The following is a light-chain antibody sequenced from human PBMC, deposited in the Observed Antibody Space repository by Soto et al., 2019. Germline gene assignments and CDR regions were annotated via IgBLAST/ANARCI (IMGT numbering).Light chain of an antibody. Sequence: DIQMTPSPSTLSASVGDTVTITCRASESIDNWLAWYQQKPGKAPKLLIFAASTLIRGVPSRFSGRGSGTEFTLTISSLQVDDYATFYCQQYHTDWTFGQGTKVDIK. CDR3: QQYHTDWT. J-gene: IGKJ1*01. V-gene: IGKV1-5*01. CDR2: AAS. CDR1: ESIDNW.